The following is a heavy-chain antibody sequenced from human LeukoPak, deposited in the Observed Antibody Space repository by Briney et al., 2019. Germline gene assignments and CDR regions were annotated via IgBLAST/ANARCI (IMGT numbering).Heavy chain of an antibody. J-gene: IGHJ5*02. CDR1: GGSFSGYY. CDR3: ARDIYCSSTSCPNWFDP. Sequence: SETLSLTCAVYGGSFSGYYWSWIRQPPGKGLEWIGEINRSGSTNYNPSLKSRVTISVDTSKNQVSLKLSSVTAADTAVYYCARDIYCSSTSCPNWFDPWGQGTLVTVSS. CDR2: INRSGST. D-gene: IGHD2-2*01. V-gene: IGHV4-34*01.